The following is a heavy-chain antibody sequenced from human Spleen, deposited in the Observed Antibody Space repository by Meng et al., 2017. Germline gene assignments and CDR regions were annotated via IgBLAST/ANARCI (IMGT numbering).Heavy chain of an antibody. CDR3: SGHIDY. Sequence: GESLKISCAVSGVSFSDSDIHWVRQASGKGLEWVGRIGTKPKSYAAAYAASVRGRFTISRDDSKNTAYLQMNSLKTEDTAVYYCSGHIDYWAQGTL. CDR1: GVSFSDSD. V-gene: IGHV3-73*01. CDR2: IGTKPKSYAA. J-gene: IGHJ4*02.